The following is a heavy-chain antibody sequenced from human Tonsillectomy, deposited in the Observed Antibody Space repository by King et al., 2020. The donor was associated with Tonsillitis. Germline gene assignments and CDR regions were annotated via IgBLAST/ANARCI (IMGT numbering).Heavy chain of an antibody. CDR2: INHSGST. CDR3: ARHHPGDYYGFWSGYYRNYMDV. D-gene: IGHD3-3*01. Sequence: VQLQQWGAGLLKPSETLSLTCAVYGGSFSGYYWSWIRQPPGKGLEWIGEINHSGSTNYNPSLKSRVTISVDTSKTQFSLMLSSVTAADTAVYYCARHHPGDYYGFWSGYYRNYMDVWGKGTTVTVSS. CDR1: GGSFSGYY. V-gene: IGHV4-34*01. J-gene: IGHJ6*03.